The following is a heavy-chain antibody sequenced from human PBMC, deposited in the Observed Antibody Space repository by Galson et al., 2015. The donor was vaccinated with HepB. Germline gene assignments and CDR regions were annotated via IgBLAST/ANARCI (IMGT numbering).Heavy chain of an antibody. Sequence: SLRLSCAASGFDFSNYAMHWVRQAPGKGLEWVAYIWFYADKKDYADSVKGRFTISRDNAKNSLYLQMNSLTAGDTALYYCARVASDYGSGSYKAPPDYWGQGTLVTVSS. CDR3: ARVASDYGSGSYKAPPDY. D-gene: IGHD3-10*01. CDR1: GFDFSNYA. CDR2: IWFYADKK. V-gene: IGHV3-33*03. J-gene: IGHJ4*02.